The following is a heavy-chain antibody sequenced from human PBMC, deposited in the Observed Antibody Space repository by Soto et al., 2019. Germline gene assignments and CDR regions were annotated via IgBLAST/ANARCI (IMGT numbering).Heavy chain of an antibody. CDR3: ARALGCRSTSCTLDY. CDR1: GGTFGSYA. J-gene: IGHJ4*02. CDR2: IIPVSGAA. V-gene: IGHV1-69*01. Sequence: QVQLVQSGAEVKKPGSSVKVSCKASGGTFGSYAFSWVRQAPGQGLEWRGGIIPVSGAAHYAQTFQGRVTITADETTSTAYMELSSLRSQDTAVYYCARALGCRSTSCTLDYWGQGTRVIVSS. D-gene: IGHD2-2*01.